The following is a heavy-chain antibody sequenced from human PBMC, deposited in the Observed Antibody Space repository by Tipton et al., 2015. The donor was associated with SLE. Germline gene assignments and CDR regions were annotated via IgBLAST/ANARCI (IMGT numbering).Heavy chain of an antibody. Sequence: TLSLTCTVSGGSISSYYWSWIRQPPGKGLEWIGYIYYSGSTDYNPSLKSRVTISVDTSKNQFSLKLSSVTAADTAVYYCARGSDYYGSGSYGRFDYWGQGTLVTVSS. V-gene: IGHV4-59*01. J-gene: IGHJ4*02. D-gene: IGHD3-10*01. CDR3: ARGSDYYGSGSYGRFDY. CDR2: IYYSGST. CDR1: GGSISSYY.